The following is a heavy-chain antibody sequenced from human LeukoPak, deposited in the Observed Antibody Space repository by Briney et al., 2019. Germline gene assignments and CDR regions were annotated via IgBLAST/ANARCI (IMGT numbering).Heavy chain of an antibody. CDR3: ARDRSYGNDWFDP. CDR2: IYNRGTT. J-gene: IGHJ5*02. CDR1: GGSISSFY. D-gene: IGHD4-17*01. V-gene: IGHV4-59*01. Sequence: SETLSLTCTVSGGSISSFYWSWIRQPPGKGLEWIGYIYNRGTTNYNPSLKSRVTIAVDTSKNRFSLKLTSVTAADTAVYYCARDRSYGNDWFDPWGQGTLVTVS.